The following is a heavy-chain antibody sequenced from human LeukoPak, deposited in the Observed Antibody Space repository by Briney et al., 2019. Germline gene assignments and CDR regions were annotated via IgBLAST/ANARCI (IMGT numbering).Heavy chain of an antibody. J-gene: IGHJ3*02. Sequence: SETLSLTCTVSGGLISSYYWSWIRRPPGKGLEWIGYIYYSGSTNYNPSLKSRVTISVDTSKNQFSLKLSSVTAADTAVYYCARHIKVGADAFDIWGQGTMVTVSS. V-gene: IGHV4-59*08. CDR2: IYYSGST. CDR1: GGLISSYY. CDR3: ARHIKVGADAFDI. D-gene: IGHD1-26*01.